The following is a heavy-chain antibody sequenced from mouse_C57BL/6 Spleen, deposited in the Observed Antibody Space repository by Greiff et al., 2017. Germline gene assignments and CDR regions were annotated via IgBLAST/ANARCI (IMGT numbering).Heavy chain of an antibody. CDR2: INPGSGGT. D-gene: IGHD1-1*01. Sequence: VKLQESGAELVRPGTSVKVSCKASGYAFTNYLIEWVKQRPGQGLEWIGVINPGSGGTNYNEKFKGKATLTADKSSTTAYMQLSSLTSEDSAVYFCAREDYYYGSTGAMDYWGQGTSVTGSS. V-gene: IGHV1-54*01. CDR1: GYAFTNYL. CDR3: AREDYYYGSTGAMDY. J-gene: IGHJ4*01.